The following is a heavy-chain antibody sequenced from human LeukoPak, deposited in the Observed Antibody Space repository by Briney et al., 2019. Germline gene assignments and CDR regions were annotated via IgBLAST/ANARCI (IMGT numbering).Heavy chain of an antibody. J-gene: IGHJ4*02. Sequence: GGSLRLSCAASGFTFSSYGMHWVRQAPGKGLEWVAFIRYDGSNKYYADSVKGRFTISRDNAKNSLYLQMNSLRAEDTAVYYCARYDTDKLLSNFDYWGQGTLVTVSS. V-gene: IGHV3-30*02. CDR1: GFTFSSYG. D-gene: IGHD2-2*01. CDR3: ARYDTDKLLSNFDY. CDR2: IRYDGSNK.